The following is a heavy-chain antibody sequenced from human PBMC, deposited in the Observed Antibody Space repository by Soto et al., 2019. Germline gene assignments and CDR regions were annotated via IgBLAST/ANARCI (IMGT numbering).Heavy chain of an antibody. V-gene: IGHV1-58*01. J-gene: IGHJ6*02. CDR2: IVVGSGNT. CDR3: AGDRGGITTAGGMDV. D-gene: IGHD6-13*01. Sequence: QMQLVQSGPEVKKPGTSVKVSCKASGFTFTRSAVQWVRQARGQRLEWIGWIVVGSGNTNYAQKFQERVTITRDMSTSTAYMELRSLRSEDTAVYYCAGDRGGITTAGGMDVWGQGTTVTVSS. CDR1: GFTFTRSA.